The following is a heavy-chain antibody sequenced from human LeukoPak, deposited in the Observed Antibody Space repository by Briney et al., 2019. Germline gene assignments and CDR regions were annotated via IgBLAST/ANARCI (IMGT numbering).Heavy chain of an antibody. Sequence: PSETLSLTCTVSGSSISSYYWSWIRQPPGKGLEWIGYIYYSGSTNYNPSLKSRVTISVDTSKNQFSLKLSSVTAADTAVYYCARDYYYGSGSYYPWGQGTLVTVSS. D-gene: IGHD3-10*01. J-gene: IGHJ5*02. V-gene: IGHV4-59*01. CDR2: IYYSGST. CDR1: GSSISSYY. CDR3: ARDYYYGSGSYYP.